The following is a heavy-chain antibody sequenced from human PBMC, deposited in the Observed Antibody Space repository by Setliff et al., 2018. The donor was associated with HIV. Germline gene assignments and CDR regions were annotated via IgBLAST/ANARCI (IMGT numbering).Heavy chain of an antibody. D-gene: IGHD3-10*01. CDR2: IIPIFGTR. CDR1: GGTFSSYA. J-gene: IGHJ6*03. V-gene: IGHV1-69*13. CDR3: ARDRLESLWFGDLHYMDV. Sequence: SVKVSCKASGGTFSSYAISWVRQAPGQGLEWMGGIIPIFGTRNYAQKFQGRVTISAAESTRTAYMELSSLRSEDTAVYYCARDRLESLWFGDLHYMDVWGKGTTVTVSS.